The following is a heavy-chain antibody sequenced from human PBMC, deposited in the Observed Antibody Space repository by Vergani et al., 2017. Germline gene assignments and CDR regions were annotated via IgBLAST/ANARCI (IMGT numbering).Heavy chain of an antibody. CDR1: GYSISSGYY. D-gene: IGHD3-9*01. CDR2: IYHSGST. Sequence: QVQLQESGPGLVKPSATLSLTCAVSGYSISSGYYWGWIRQPPGKGLEWIGSIYHSGSTYYNPSLKSRVTISVDTSKNQFSLKLSSVTAADTAVYYCARRDYDILTGYWDAFDIWGQGTMVTVSS. CDR3: ARRDYDILTGYWDAFDI. V-gene: IGHV4-38-2*01. J-gene: IGHJ3*02.